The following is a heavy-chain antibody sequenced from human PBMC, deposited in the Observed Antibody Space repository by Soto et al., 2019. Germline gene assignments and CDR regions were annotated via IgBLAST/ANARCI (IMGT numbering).Heavy chain of an antibody. D-gene: IGHD2-15*01. CDR2: ISSSSSTI. Sequence: EVQLVESGGGLVQPGGSLRLSCAASGFTFSSYSMNWVRQAPGKGLEWVSYISSSSSTIYYADSVKGRFTISRDNAKNSLYLQMNSLRDEDTAVYYCARDPFGGVVAATPCGRDVWGQGTTVTVSS. CDR3: ARDPFGGVVAATPCGRDV. CDR1: GFTFSSYS. V-gene: IGHV3-48*02. J-gene: IGHJ6*02.